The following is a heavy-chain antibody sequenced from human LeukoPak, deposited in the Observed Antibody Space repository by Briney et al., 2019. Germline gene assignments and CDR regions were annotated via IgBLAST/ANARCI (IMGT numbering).Heavy chain of an antibody. CDR2: INPNSGGT. CDR3: ARVRIGQQLDKYYYYAMDV. CDR1: GYTFTDYY. D-gene: IGHD6-13*01. J-gene: IGHJ6*02. Sequence: ASVKVSCKASGYTFTDYYMHWVRQAPGQGLEWMGWINPNSGGTNYAQKFQGRVTMTADTSISTAYMEVSRLRSDDTAVYYCARVRIGQQLDKYYYYAMDVWGQGTTVTVSS. V-gene: IGHV1-2*02.